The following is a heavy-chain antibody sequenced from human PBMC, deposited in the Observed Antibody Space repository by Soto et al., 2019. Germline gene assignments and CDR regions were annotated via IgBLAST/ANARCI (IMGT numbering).Heavy chain of an antibody. CDR3: VSQGIGFLLALVDV. J-gene: IGHJ6*01. Sequence: QVQVQQSGPGLVKPSETLSLTCTVSSGPSKSHNWGWIRQPPGRGLEWIGYVYDTWSTSYNPSLKSRVHVSAAPSTNRISLCLRFVTVADTDVSSCVSQGIGFLLALVDVWGQGTTVIVSS. V-gene: IGHV4-59*08. CDR1: SGPSKSHN. D-gene: IGHD3-22*01. CDR2: VYDTWST.